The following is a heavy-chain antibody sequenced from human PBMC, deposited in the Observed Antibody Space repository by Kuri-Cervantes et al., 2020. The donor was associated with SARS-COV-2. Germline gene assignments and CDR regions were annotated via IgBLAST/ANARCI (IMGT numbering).Heavy chain of an antibody. Sequence: SVKVSCKASGGTFSSYAISWVRQAPGQGLEWMGGIIPIFGTANYAQKFQGRVTITTDESTSTAYMELRSLRSDDTAVYYCARGLWFGETDYWGQGTLVTVSS. CDR2: IIPIFGTA. CDR1: GGTFSSYA. D-gene: IGHD3-10*01. CDR3: ARGLWFGETDY. J-gene: IGHJ4*02. V-gene: IGHV1-69*05.